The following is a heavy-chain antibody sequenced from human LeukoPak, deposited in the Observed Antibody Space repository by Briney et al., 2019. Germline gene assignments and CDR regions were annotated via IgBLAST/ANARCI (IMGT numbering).Heavy chain of an antibody. CDR1: GFIFSSYS. D-gene: IGHD6-13*01. J-gene: IGHJ4*02. Sequence: PGGSLRLSCAASGFIFSSYSMNWVRQAPGKGLEWVSSISSSSSYTYYADSVKGRFTISRDNAKNSLYLQMNSLRAEDTAVYYCARDGTAVGINYDYWGQGTLVTVSS. V-gene: IGHV3-21*04. CDR2: ISSSSSYT. CDR3: ARDGTAVGINYDY.